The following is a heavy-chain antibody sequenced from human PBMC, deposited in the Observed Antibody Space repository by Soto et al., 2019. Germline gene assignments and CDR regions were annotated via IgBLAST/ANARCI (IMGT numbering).Heavy chain of an antibody. CDR2: IYPGDSDT. J-gene: IGHJ6*02. D-gene: IGHD4-17*01. CDR3: ARYPTLTHHFFRGRGV. Sequence: GESLKISCKGSGYTFTNYWIVWVRQIPGKGLEWMGIIYPGDSDTRYSPSFQGQVTISADRSISTAYLQWGSLKASDTGMYYCARYPTLTHHFFRGRGVWGQGKTVTVSS. V-gene: IGHV5-51*01. CDR1: GYTFTNYW.